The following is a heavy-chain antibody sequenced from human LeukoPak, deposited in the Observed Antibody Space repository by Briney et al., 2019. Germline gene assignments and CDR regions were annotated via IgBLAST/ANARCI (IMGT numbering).Heavy chain of an antibody. D-gene: IGHD2-2*01. CDR3: ATNGHSHAN. CDR1: GFTFSSFW. V-gene: IGHV3-7*01. Sequence: GGSLRLTCAASGFTFSSFWMSWVRQVPGKGLEWVANIKDDGSENHHVDSVRGRFTISRDNAKNSLYLQMNSLRAEDTAVYYCATNGHSHANWGQGTLVTVSS. CDR2: IKDDGSEN. J-gene: IGHJ4*02.